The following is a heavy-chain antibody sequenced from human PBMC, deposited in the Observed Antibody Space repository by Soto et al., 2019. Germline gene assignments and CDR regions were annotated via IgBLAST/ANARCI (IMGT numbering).Heavy chain of an antibody. V-gene: IGHV1-8*01. D-gene: IGHD3-10*01. Sequence: ASVKVSCKASGYTFTSYDINWVRQATGQGLEWMGWMNPNSGNTGYAQKFQGRVTMTRNTSMSTAYMELSSLRSEDTAVYYCASAIRVRGKNHYYYYYMDVWGKGTTVTVS. J-gene: IGHJ6*03. CDR2: MNPNSGNT. CDR1: GYTFTSYD. CDR3: ASAIRVRGKNHYYYYYMDV.